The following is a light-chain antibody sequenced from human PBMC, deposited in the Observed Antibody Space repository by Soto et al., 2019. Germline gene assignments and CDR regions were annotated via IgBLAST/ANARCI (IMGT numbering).Light chain of an antibody. CDR1: QSLANSF. J-gene: IGKJ5*01. V-gene: IGKV3-20*01. CDR3: QQYGTSEII. CDR2: DTS. Sequence: EIVLTQSPGTLSLSPGERATLSCRASQSLANSFIAWYQQKPGQAPRLLIYDTSSRASGIPDRFSGSGSETDFTLTISRLETEDFAVFYCQQYGTSEIIFGQGTRLEI.